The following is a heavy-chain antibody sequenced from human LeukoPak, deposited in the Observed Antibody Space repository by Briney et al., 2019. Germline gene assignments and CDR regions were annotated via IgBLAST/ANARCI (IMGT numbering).Heavy chain of an antibody. CDR1: GFTFSSSA. Sequence: GGSLRLSCAASGFTFSSSAMTWVRQVLGKGLEWVSTTGVSGSYYADSVKGRFTISRDNSKNTLYLQMNSLRAEDTAVYYCARCYTYGTTWFGGLDVWGQGTTVTVSS. CDR3: ARCYTYGTTWFGGLDV. CDR2: TGVSGS. D-gene: IGHD3-10*01. V-gene: IGHV3-23*01. J-gene: IGHJ6*02.